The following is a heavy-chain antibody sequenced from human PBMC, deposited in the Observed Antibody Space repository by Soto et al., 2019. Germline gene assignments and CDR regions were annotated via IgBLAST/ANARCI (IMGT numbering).Heavy chain of an antibody. CDR2: IIPIFGTA. J-gene: IGHJ4*02. CDR3: ARVLSYDFWSGYYLDY. CDR1: GGTFSSYA. V-gene: IGHV1-69*13. D-gene: IGHD3-3*01. Sequence: ASVKVSCKASGGTFSSYAISWVRQAPGQGLDWMGGIIPIFGTANYAQKFQGRVTITADESTSTAYMELSSLRSEDTAVYYCARVLSYDFWSGYYLDYWGQGTLVTVSS.